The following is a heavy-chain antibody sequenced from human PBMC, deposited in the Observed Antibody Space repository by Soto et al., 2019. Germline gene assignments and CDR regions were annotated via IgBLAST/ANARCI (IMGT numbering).Heavy chain of an antibody. CDR1: GGSFSVYY. CDR3: ARSMHYSDGSNYSPFDY. CDR2: INHSGST. Sequence: SDTLSLTCAVYGGSFSVYYWTWIRQPPGKGLEWIGEINHSGSTNCNPSLKSRVTISVDTSKNQFSLKLSSVTAADTAVYYCARSMHYSDGSNYSPFDYWGQGTLVTVSS. J-gene: IGHJ4*02. V-gene: IGHV4-34*01. D-gene: IGHD3-22*01.